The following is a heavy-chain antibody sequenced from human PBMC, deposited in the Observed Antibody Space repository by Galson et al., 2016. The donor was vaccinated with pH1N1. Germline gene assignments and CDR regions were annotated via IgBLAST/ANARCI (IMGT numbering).Heavy chain of an antibody. CDR1: GYTFASYA. J-gene: IGHJ4*02. V-gene: IGHV7-4-1*02. CDR3: ARESYRCSGGSCYFDS. D-gene: IGHD2-15*01. Sequence: SVKVFCKASGYTFASYAINWVRQVPGQGLEWMGWIHTTTGDPSYGQGFTGRFVFSLDTSVTTAYLQISSLKTEDAAVYYCARESYRCSGGSCYFDSWGQGTLVTVSS. CDR2: IHTTTGDP.